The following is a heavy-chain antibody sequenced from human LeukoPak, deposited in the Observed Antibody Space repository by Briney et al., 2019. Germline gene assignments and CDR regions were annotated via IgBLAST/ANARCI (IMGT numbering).Heavy chain of an antibody. D-gene: IGHD3-22*01. CDR3: ARHFYDRDFDY. V-gene: IGHV4-59*01. J-gene: IGHJ4*02. Sequence: SETLSLTCTVSGGSISSYYWSWMRQPPGKGLEWIGYIYYSGSTNYNPSLKSRVTISLDTSKNQFSLKLSSVTAADTAVYYCARHFYDRDFDYWGQGSLVTVSS. CDR2: IYYSGST. CDR1: GGSISSYY.